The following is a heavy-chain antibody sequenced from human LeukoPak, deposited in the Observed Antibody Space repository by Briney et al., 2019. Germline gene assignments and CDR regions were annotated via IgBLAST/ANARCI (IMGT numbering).Heavy chain of an antibody. CDR2: ISTSSSII. CDR3: ARDNAGFDY. CDR1: GFTLSTYS. J-gene: IGHJ4*02. V-gene: IGHV3-48*01. Sequence: GGSLRLSCPASGFTLSTYSMNWVRQAPGKGLEWVSYISTSSSIIYYADSVKGRFTISRDNAKNSLYLQMNSLRAEDTAVYYCARDNAGFDYWGQGALVTVSS.